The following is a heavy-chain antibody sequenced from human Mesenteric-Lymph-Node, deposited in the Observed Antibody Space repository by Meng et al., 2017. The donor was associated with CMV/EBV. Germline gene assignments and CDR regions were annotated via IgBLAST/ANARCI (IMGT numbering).Heavy chain of an antibody. D-gene: IGHD3-16*01. CDR3: ARDLHLGAATAMTFGY. J-gene: IGHJ4*02. V-gene: IGHV1-2*02. CDR1: GYTFTGHY. Sequence: ASVKVSCKASGYTFTGHYMHWVRQAPGQGLEWMGWINPNRGDTNYAQKFQGRVTMTRDTSISTAYMELSSLISDDTAVYYCARDLHLGAATAMTFGYWGQGTLVTVSS. CDR2: INPNRGDT.